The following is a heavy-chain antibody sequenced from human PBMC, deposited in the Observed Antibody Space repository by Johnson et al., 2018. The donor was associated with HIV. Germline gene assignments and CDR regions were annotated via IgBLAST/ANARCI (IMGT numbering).Heavy chain of an antibody. CDR3: ARARDRSSSRDAFDI. Sequence: VQLVESGGGVVRPGRSLRLSCAASGFTFSNYWMSWVRQAPGKGLEWVSIIYSGGNTYYADSVKGRFTISRDNSNNTLYLQMNSLRPEDTAVYYCARARDRSSSRDAFDIWGQGTMVTVSS. CDR1: GFTFSNYW. J-gene: IGHJ3*02. CDR2: IYSGGNT. V-gene: IGHV3-66*02. D-gene: IGHD6-13*01.